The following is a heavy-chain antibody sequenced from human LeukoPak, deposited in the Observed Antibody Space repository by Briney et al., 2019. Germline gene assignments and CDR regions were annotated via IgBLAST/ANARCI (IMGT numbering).Heavy chain of an antibody. CDR2: IYYSGST. CDR1: GGSISSYY. J-gene: IGHJ3*02. V-gene: IGHV4-59*01. CDR3: ARVNYDILTGYWSAFDI. Sequence: SETLSLTCTVSGGSISSYYWSWIRQPPGKGLEWIGYIYYSGSTNYNPSLKSRVTISVDTSKNQFSLKLSSVTAADTAVYYCARVNYDILTGYWSAFDIWGQGTMVTVSS. D-gene: IGHD3-9*01.